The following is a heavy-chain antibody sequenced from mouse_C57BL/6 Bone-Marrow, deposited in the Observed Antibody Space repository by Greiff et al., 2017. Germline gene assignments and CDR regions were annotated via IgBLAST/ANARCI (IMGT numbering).Heavy chain of an antibody. Sequence: VQLQQSGPELVKPGASVKISCKASGYAFSSSWMNWVKQRPGKGLEWIGRIYPGDGDTNYNGKFKGKATLTADKSSSTAYMQRSSLTSEDSAVCVCASRLYYYAVAYWGQGTSVTVSA. CDR1: GYAFSSSW. CDR3: ASRLYYYAVAY. V-gene: IGHV1-82*01. CDR2: IYPGDGDT. J-gene: IGHJ4*01.